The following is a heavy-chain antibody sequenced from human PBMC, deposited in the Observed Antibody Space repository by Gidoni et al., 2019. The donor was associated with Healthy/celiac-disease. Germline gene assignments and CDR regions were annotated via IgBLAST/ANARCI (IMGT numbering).Heavy chain of an antibody. J-gene: IGHJ4*02. CDR2: ISWNSGTI. V-gene: IGHV3-9*03. D-gene: IGHD6-13*01. Sequence: EVQLVESGGGLVQPGRSLRLSCAPSGFTFDDYAMHWVRQAQGKGLEWVSGISWNSGTIGYADSVKGRFTISRDNAKNSLYLQMNSLRAEDMALYYCAKGLRSSWYGDSFDYWGQGTLVTVSS. CDR1: GFTFDDYA. CDR3: AKGLRSSWYGDSFDY.